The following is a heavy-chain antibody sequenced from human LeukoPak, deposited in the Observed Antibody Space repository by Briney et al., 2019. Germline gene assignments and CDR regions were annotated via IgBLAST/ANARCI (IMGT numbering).Heavy chain of an antibody. Sequence: SVKVSCKASGGTFSSYAISWVRQAPGQGLEWMGGIIPIFGTANYAQKFQGRVTITADESTSTAYMELSSLRSEDTAVYYCARDSGYSSSWYQLIPYYYYYMDVWGKGTTVTISS. J-gene: IGHJ6*03. D-gene: IGHD6-13*01. CDR2: IIPIFGTA. V-gene: IGHV1-69*13. CDR1: GGTFSSYA. CDR3: ARDSGYSSSWYQLIPYYYYYMDV.